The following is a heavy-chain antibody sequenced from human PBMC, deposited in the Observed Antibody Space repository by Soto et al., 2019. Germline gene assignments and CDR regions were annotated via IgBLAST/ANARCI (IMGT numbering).Heavy chain of an antibody. CDR1: GFTFSNYA. CDR2: LPERGCSP. Sequence: EVQLLESGGGLVQPGGSLRLSCAASGFTFSNYAMSWVRQAPGKGLEWVSALPERGCSPYYADAVKGRFTISRDNSKKGLYLQTSSLRAEETAVYYCAKMTSGSDGRNYGMEVWGQGTTVTVSS. D-gene: IGHD5-18*01. J-gene: IGHJ6*02. CDR3: AKMTSGSDGRNYGMEV. V-gene: IGHV3-23*01.